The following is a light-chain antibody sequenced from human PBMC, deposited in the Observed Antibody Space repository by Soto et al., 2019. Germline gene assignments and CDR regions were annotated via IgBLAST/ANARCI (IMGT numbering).Light chain of an antibody. CDR2: SNN. V-gene: IGLV1-44*01. Sequence: QSALTQPTSASGTPGQRVTISCSGSSSKIGSNTVNWYQQVPGAAPKLLIYSNNQRPSGVPDRFSGSKSGTSASLAISGLQSEDEADYYCAAWDDSLNGVVFGGGTKVTV. CDR1: SSKIGSNT. CDR3: AAWDDSLNGVV. J-gene: IGLJ2*01.